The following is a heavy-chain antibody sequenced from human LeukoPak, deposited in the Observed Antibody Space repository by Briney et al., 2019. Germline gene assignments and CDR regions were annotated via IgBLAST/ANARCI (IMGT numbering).Heavy chain of an antibody. V-gene: IGHV4-30-4*01. CDR1: GASVSSTEYY. J-gene: IGHJ4*02. Sequence: PSQTLSLTCTVSGASVSSTEYYWSWVRQPPGKGLGWIGYIFHGRTFYSPSLKSRAAISVDTSKNQFTLRLTSVTAADTAVYFCASAVDYYYDSSGFRYWGQGTLVPVSS. CDR2: IFHGRT. D-gene: IGHD3-22*01. CDR3: ASAVDYYYDSSGFRY.